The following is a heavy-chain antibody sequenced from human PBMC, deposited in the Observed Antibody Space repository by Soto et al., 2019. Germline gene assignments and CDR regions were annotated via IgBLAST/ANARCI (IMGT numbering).Heavy chain of an antibody. V-gene: IGHV3-30-3*01. Sequence: QVQLVESGGRVVQPGRSLRLSCAASGFMFNRYAIHWVRQTPGKGLEWLAVISKDGSVQYYAESVRGRFIISRDKSKDTVYLEMNSLRAEDTAVFYCARSRSGAVPDSFGFWGQGTLVTVSS. CDR2: ISKDGSVQ. CDR3: ARSRSGAVPDSFGF. J-gene: IGHJ1*01. CDR1: GFMFNRYA. D-gene: IGHD3-3*01.